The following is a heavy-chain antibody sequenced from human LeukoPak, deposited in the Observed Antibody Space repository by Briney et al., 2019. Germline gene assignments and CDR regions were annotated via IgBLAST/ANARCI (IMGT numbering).Heavy chain of an antibody. J-gene: IGHJ5*02. CDR2: IYYSGST. D-gene: IGHD6-19*01. V-gene: IGHV4-59*01. CDR3: ARGLGEQWLYWLDP. CDR1: GVSISSYY. Sequence: SETLSLTCTVSGVSISSYYWSWIRQPPGKGLEWIGYIYYSGSTNYNPSLKSRVTISVDTSKNQFSLKLSSVTAADTAVYYCARGLGEQWLYWLDPSGQRTLVTVSS.